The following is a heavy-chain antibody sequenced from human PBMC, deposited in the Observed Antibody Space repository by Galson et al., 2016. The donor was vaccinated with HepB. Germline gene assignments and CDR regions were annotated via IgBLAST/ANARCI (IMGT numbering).Heavy chain of an antibody. D-gene: IGHD1-26*01. CDR3: SRRTHSGTFWYFDL. CDR1: GFSISRTSYF. V-gene: IGHV4-39*01. J-gene: IGHJ2*01. Sequence: SETLSLTCNVSGFSISRTSYFWGWIRQPPGKGLEWIATIYYTGNTYYNPSLQSQVTISADTSKNQFSLNLTSVTATDTAIYYCSRRTHSGTFWYFDLWGRGTLVSVSS. CDR2: IYYTGNT.